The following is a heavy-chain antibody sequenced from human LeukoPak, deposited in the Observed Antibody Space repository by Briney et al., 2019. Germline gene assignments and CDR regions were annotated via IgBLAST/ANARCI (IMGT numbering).Heavy chain of an antibody. Sequence: GASVKVSCKASGYTFTGYYMHWVRRAPGQGLEWMGWINPNSGGTNYAQKFQGRVTMTRDTSISTAYMELSRLRSDDTAVYYCARDIGSFSPGNFDYWGQGTLVTVSS. CDR1: GYTFTGYY. CDR3: ARDIGSFSPGNFDY. D-gene: IGHD1-26*01. J-gene: IGHJ4*02. CDR2: INPNSGGT. V-gene: IGHV1-2*02.